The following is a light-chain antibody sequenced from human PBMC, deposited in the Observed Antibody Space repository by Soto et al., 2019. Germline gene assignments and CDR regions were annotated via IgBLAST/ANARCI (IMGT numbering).Light chain of an antibody. Sequence: DIVMTQSPGSLAVSLGERATINCTASQNVLYNSNKNYLAWFQQKPGQPPQLLIYWASTRESGVPDRFSGSGSGTDFTLTIRSLQAEDVAVYYCQQYYSTPWTFDQGTKVEIK. CDR1: QNVLYNSNKNY. CDR3: QQYYSTPWT. J-gene: IGKJ1*01. V-gene: IGKV4-1*01. CDR2: WAS.